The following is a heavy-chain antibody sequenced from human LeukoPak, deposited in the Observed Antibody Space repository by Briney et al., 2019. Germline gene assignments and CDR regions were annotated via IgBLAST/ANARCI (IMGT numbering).Heavy chain of an antibody. CDR2: IRYDGGKK. CDR3: AKDSGPTLLYPAFDY. J-gene: IGHJ4*02. Sequence: GGSLRLSCAASGFTFSTYGMHWVRQAPGKGLEWVAFIRYDGGKKYYADSVKGRFTISRDNSKNTLYLQMNSLRAEDTAVYYCAKDSGPTLLYPAFDYWGQGTLVTVSS. CDR1: GFTFSTYG. D-gene: IGHD2-2*02. V-gene: IGHV3-30*02.